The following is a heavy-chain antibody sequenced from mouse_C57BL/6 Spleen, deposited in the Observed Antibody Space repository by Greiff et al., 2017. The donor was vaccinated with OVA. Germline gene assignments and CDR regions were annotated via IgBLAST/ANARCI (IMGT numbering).Heavy chain of an antibody. Sequence: DVQLQESGPGLVKPSQSLSLTCSVTGYSITSGYYWNWIRQFPGNKLEWMGYISYDGSNNYNPSLTNRISITRDTSKNQFFLKLNSVTTEDTATYYCARGEVYDGYWGYAMDYWGQGTSVTVSS. CDR3: ARGEVYDGYWGYAMDY. V-gene: IGHV3-6*01. CDR1: GYSITSGYY. J-gene: IGHJ4*01. D-gene: IGHD2-3*01. CDR2: ISYDGSN.